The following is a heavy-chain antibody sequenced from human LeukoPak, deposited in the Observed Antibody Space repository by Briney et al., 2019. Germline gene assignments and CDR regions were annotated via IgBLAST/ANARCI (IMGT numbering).Heavy chain of an antibody. J-gene: IGHJ1*01. Sequence: ETLSLTCTVSGGSISNSNYYWGWIRQPPGKGLEWVSAISGSGGSTYYADSVKGRFTISRDNSKNTLYLQMNSLRAEDTAVYYCAKVPHDYGDYVSEYFQHWGQGTLVTVSS. CDR2: ISGSGGST. D-gene: IGHD4-17*01. CDR1: GGSISNSNYY. CDR3: AKVPHDYGDYVSEYFQH. V-gene: IGHV3-23*01.